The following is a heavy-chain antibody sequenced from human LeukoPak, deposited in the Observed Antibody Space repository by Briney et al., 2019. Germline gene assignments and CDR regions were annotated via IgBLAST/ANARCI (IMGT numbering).Heavy chain of an antibody. V-gene: IGHV3-7*01. CDR3: ARAVAAAGTGFDY. CDR2: IKQDGSKK. J-gene: IGHJ4*02. D-gene: IGHD6-13*01. Sequence: PGGSLRLSCVASGFPFSSYWMTWVRQAPGKGLEWVANIKQDGSKKSYVDSVKGRFTISRDNAKNSLYLQMSSLRAEDTAVYYCARAVAAAGTGFDYWGQGTLVTVSS. CDR1: GFPFSSYW.